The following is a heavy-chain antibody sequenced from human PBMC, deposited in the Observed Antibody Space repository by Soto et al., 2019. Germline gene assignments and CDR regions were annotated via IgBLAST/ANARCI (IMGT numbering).Heavy chain of an antibody. V-gene: IGHV4-59*01. CDR2: IYYSGST. Sequence: PSETLSLTCTVSGGSISSYYWSWIRQPPGKGLEWIGYIYYSGSTNYNPSLKSRVTISVDTSKNQFSLKLSSVTAADTAVYYCARGATWIQLWYPFDYWGQGTLVTVSS. CDR3: ARGATWIQLWYPFDY. D-gene: IGHD5-18*01. CDR1: GGSISSYY. J-gene: IGHJ4*02.